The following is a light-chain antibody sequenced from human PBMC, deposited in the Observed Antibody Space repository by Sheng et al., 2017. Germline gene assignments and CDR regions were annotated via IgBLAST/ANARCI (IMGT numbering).Light chain of an antibody. J-gene: IGKJ4*01. Sequence: TVLTQSPGTLSVSPGERATLSCRASQSVRNHIVWYQHKPGQAPRLLIDDSSNRAAGIPARFSGSGSGTDFTLTISSLEPEDVAVYYCQQGGNWPPTFGGGTEGGGSN. CDR2: DSS. CDR3: QQGGNWPPT. CDR1: QSVRNH. V-gene: IGKV3-11*01.